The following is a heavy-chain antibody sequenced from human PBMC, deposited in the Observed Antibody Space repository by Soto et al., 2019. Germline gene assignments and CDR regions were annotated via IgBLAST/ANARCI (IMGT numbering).Heavy chain of an antibody. Sequence: GGSLRLSCAASGFTFGSYPMNWARQAPGKGLEWVALISHDGINKYYADSVRGRFTISRDSPTNTLYLQMNSLRAADTAVYYCGRCTSTSCHLGSDYWGQGTLVTVSS. CDR2: ISHDGINK. CDR1: GFTFGSYP. CDR3: GRCTSTSCHLGSDY. J-gene: IGHJ4*02. D-gene: IGHD2-2*01. V-gene: IGHV3-30-3*01.